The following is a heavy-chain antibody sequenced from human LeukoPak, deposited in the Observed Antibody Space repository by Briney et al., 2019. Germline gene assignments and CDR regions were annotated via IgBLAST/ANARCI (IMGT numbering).Heavy chain of an antibody. Sequence: SETLSLTCAVYGGSFSGYCWSWIRQPPGKGLEWIGEINHSGSTNYNPSLKSRVTISVDTSKNQFSLKLSSVTAADTAVYYCAREGAGIVGATRFDYWGQGTLVTISS. J-gene: IGHJ4*02. CDR3: AREGAGIVGATRFDY. CDR1: GGSFSGYC. D-gene: IGHD1-26*01. V-gene: IGHV4-34*01. CDR2: INHSGST.